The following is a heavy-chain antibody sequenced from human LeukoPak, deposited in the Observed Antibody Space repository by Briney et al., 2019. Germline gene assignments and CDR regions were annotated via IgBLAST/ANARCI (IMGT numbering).Heavy chain of an antibody. Sequence: SETLSLTCAVYGGSFSGYYWSWIRQPPGEGLEWIGEINHSGSTNYNPSLKSRVTISVDTSKNQFSLKLSSVTAADTAVYYCARKRGRVAAAKDYWGQGTLVTVSS. D-gene: IGHD6-13*01. CDR2: INHSGST. CDR3: ARKRGRVAAAKDY. CDR1: GGSFSGYY. J-gene: IGHJ4*02. V-gene: IGHV4-34*01.